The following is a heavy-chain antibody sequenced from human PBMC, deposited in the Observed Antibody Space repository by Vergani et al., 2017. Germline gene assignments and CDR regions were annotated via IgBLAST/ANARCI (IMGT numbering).Heavy chain of an antibody. CDR2: ISSSSSYM. V-gene: IGHV3-21*01. D-gene: IGHD3-16*01. CDR3: ARLKGAERRSMDV. J-gene: IGHJ6*03. Sequence: EVQLVESGGGLVKPGGSLRLSCAASGFTFSSYSMNWVRQAPGKGLEWVSSISSSSSYMYYADSVKGRFTISRDNAKNSLYLQMSSLRAEDTAVYCCARLKGAERRSMDVWGKGTTVTVSS. CDR1: GFTFSSYS.